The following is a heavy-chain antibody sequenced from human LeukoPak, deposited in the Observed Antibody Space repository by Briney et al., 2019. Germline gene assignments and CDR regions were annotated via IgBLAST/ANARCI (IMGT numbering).Heavy chain of an antibody. CDR3: AREEDSSGYSFGY. Sequence: GASVKVSCKASGYTFTGYYMHWVRQAPGQGLEWMGWINPNSGGTNYAQKFQGRVTMTRDTSIGTAYMELSRLRSDDTAVYYCAREEDSSGYSFGYWGQGTLVTVSS. CDR1: GYTFTGYY. V-gene: IGHV1-2*02. J-gene: IGHJ4*02. D-gene: IGHD3-22*01. CDR2: INPNSGGT.